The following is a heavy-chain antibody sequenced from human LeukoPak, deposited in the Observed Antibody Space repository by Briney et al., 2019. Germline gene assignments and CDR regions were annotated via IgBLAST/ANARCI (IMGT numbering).Heavy chain of an antibody. CDR2: ISGDGSTT. D-gene: IGHD4-17*01. CDR1: GGSISSSSYY. J-gene: IGHJ4*02. CDR3: ARDLAYGGDY. Sequence: ETLSLTCTVSGGSISSSSYYWGWIRQPPGKGPEWISRISGDGSTTTYADSVKGRFTISRDNAKNTLYLQMSSLRAEDTAVYYCARDLAYGGDYWGQGTLVTVSS. V-gene: IGHV3-74*01.